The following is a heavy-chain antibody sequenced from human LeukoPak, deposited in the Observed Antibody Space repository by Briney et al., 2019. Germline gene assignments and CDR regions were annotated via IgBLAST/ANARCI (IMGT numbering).Heavy chain of an antibody. J-gene: IGHJ5*02. CDR1: GGSISSYY. CDR3: ARAGIAAADAWLDP. D-gene: IGHD6-13*01. CDR2: IYYSGST. V-gene: IGHV4-59*01. Sequence: PSETLSLTCTVSGGSISSYYWSWIRQPPGKGLEWIGYIYYSGSTNYNPSLKSRVTISVDTSKNQFSLKLSSVTAADTAVYYCARAGIAAADAWLDPWGQGTLVTVSS.